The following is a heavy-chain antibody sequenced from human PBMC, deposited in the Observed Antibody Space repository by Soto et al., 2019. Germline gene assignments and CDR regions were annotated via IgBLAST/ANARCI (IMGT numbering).Heavy chain of an antibody. CDR1: GGSISSGGYY. D-gene: IGHD2-2*01. Sequence: QVQLQESGPGLVKPSQTLSLTCTVSGGSISSGGYYWSWIRQHPGKGLEWIGYIYYSGSTYYNPSLNSRVTISVGTSNIHFSLKLSSVTAADTAVYYCARSFGVAPAGPFDYWGQGTLVTVSS. CDR3: ARSFGVAPAGPFDY. CDR2: IYYSGST. V-gene: IGHV4-31*03. J-gene: IGHJ4*02.